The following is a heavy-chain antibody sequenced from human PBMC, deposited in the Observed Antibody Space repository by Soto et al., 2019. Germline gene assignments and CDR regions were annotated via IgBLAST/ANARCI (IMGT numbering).Heavy chain of an antibody. CDR2: INGDESDT. CDR1: GFTFSSYW. V-gene: IGHV3-74*01. Sequence: GGSLRLSCAASGFTFSSYWMHWARQAPGKGLVWVSRINGDESDTSYADFVKGRFTISRDNAKNTLYLQMNSLRAEDTAVYYCARAEGVVPTPGDYYYGMDVWGQGTTVTVSS. CDR3: ARAEGVVPTPGDYYYGMDV. J-gene: IGHJ6*02. D-gene: IGHD2-2*01.